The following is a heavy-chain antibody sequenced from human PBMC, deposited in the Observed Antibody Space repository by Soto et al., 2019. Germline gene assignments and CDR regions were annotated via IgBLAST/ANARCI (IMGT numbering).Heavy chain of an antibody. CDR1: GFTFSSYG. J-gene: IGHJ6*03. Sequence: GGSLRLSCAASGFTFSSYGMHWVRQAPGKGLEWVAVIWYDGSNKYYADSVKGRFTISRDNSKNTLYLQMNSLRAEDTAVYYCAREGMDCSGGSCYFLYYYYYYMDVWGKGTTVTVSS. CDR2: IWYDGSNK. V-gene: IGHV3-33*01. D-gene: IGHD2-15*01. CDR3: AREGMDCSGGSCYFLYYYYYYMDV.